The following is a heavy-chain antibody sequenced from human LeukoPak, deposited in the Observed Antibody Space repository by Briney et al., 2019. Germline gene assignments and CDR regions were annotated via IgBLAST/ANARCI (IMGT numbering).Heavy chain of an antibody. Sequence: ASVKVSCKVSGYTLTELSMHWVRQAPGKGLEWMGGFDPEDGETIYAQKFQGRVTMTEDTSTDTAYMELGSLRSEDTAVYYCATFHSRGSGHHYWGQGTLVTVSS. V-gene: IGHV1-24*01. CDR1: GYTLTELS. D-gene: IGHD2-15*01. J-gene: IGHJ4*02. CDR3: ATFHSRGSGHHY. CDR2: FDPEDGET.